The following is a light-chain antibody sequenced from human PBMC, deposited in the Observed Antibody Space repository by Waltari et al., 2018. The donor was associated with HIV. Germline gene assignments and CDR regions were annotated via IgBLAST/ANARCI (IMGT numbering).Light chain of an antibody. V-gene: IGLV2-23*02. CDR1: SSNL. J-gene: IGLJ2*01. CDR3: CSYVGVVNSFVL. CDR2: EVS. Sequence: QSALTQPASASGSPGQQITIPCTGTSSNLLSWFQQHPGKAPKLIIYEVSKRPSVVSDRFSASKSGNTASLTISGLQAEDEADYHCCSYVGVVNSFVLFGGGTKLTVL.